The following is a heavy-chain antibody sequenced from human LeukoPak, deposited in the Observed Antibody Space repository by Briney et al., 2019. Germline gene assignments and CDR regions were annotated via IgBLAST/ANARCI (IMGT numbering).Heavy chain of an antibody. CDR1: GGSFSGYY. D-gene: IGHD3-10*01. CDR2: INHSGST. V-gene: IGHV4-34*01. CDR3: ARGGQVVRFFDY. Sequence: SETLSLTCAVYGGSFSGYYWRWIRQPPGKGLEWIGEINHSGSTNYNPSLKSRVTISVDTSKNQFSLKLSSVTAADTAVYYCARGGQVVRFFDYWGQGTLVTVSS. J-gene: IGHJ4*02.